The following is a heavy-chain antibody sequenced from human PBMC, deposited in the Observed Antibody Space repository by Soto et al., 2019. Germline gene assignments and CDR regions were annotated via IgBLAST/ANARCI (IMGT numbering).Heavy chain of an antibody. V-gene: IGHV4-39*01. CDR3: ANRXIAGYYYYYYGMDV. CDR1: GGSISSSSYY. CDR2: IYYSGST. D-gene: IGHD6-13*01. Sequence: PSETLSLTCTVSGGSISSSSYYWGWIRQPPGKGLEWIGSIYYSGSTYYNPSLKSRVTISVDTSKNQFSLKLSSVTAADTAVYYCANRXIAGYYYYYYGMDVWGQGTTVTVSS. J-gene: IGHJ6*02.